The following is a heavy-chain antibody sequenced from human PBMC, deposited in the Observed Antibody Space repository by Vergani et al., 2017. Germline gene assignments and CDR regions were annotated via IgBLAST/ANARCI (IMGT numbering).Heavy chain of an antibody. V-gene: IGHV1-18*01. CDR1: SHTFQTYG. CDR3: ARVAPSNSEVTPTAFDV. D-gene: IGHD1-1*01. J-gene: IGHJ3*01. Sequence: QVQLVQSGAELKKPGASVSVSCKGSSHTFQTYGISWVRQAPGKGLEWMAWIRPSTGHTIYAQKFQDRVTMTAATSTNTAYMELRSLRSADTAVYFCARVAPSNSEVTPTAFDVWGQGTMVTVSS. CDR2: IRPSTGHT.